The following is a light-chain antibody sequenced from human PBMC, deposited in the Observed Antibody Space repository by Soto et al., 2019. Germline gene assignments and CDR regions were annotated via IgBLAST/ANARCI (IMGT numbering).Light chain of an antibody. CDR2: GAF. J-gene: IGKJ4*01. Sequence: EIVLTQSPGTLSLSPGERATLSCSASQTVRNNYLAWYQQKXGQAPRLVIYGAFNRATGIPDRFRRSGAGPDCTRTISRLEPEDFEVDSCHQYSSSPLTFRGGTQVDIK. CDR3: HQYSSSPLT. V-gene: IGKV3-20*01. CDR1: QTVRNNY.